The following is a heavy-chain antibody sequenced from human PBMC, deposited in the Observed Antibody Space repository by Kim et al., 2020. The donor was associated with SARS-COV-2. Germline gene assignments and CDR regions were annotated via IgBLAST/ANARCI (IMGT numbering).Heavy chain of an antibody. D-gene: IGHD3-22*01. V-gene: IGHV3-33*01. Sequence: YADSVKGRFTISRDNSKNTLYLQMNSLRAEDTAVYYCARGSYYDSSGYFSWGQGTLVTVSS. CDR3: ARGSYYDSSGYFS. J-gene: IGHJ4*02.